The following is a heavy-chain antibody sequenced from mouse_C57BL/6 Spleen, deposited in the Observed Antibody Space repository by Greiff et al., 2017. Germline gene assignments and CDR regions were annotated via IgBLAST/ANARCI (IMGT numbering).Heavy chain of an antibody. D-gene: IGHD2-3*01. CDR3: AREVCYDGDGGFAV. CDR2: INPSNGGT. V-gene: IGHV1-53*01. Sequence: VQLQQSGTELVKPGASVKLSCKASGYTFTSTGCTGQGLEWIGNINPSNGGTNYNEKFKSKAKLTVDKSPSTAYMQHRNLTCEDSEVYYCAREVCYDGDGGFAVWGKGTMVTVSA. J-gene: IGHJ3*01. CDR1: GYTFTSTG.